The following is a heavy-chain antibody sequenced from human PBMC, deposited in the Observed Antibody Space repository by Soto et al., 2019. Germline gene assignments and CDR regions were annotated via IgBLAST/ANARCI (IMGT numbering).Heavy chain of an antibody. CDR3: AKAGIGGFRGWDTFNWFDS. CDR1: GFIFRSYA. J-gene: IGHJ5*01. CDR2: ISGSGDST. Sequence: DVQLLESGGGLVQPGGSLRPSCAASGFIFRSYAMNWVRQAPGKGLERVSGISGSGDSTYYADAVRGRFTISRDNAKNTLFLQMNSLRDDDTALYYCAKAGIGGFRGWDTFNWFDSWGQGILVTVSS. V-gene: IGHV3-23*01. D-gene: IGHD5-18*01.